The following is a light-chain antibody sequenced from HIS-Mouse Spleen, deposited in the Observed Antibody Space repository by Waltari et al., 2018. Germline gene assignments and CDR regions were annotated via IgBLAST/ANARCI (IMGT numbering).Light chain of an antibody. CDR1: QGISSY. J-gene: IGKJ5*01. V-gene: IGKV1-8*01. CDR3: QQYYSYLSIT. Sequence: RVTITCRASQGISSYLAWYQQKPGKAPKLLIYAASTLKSGVPSRFSGSGSGTDFTLTISCLQSEDFATYYCQQYYSYLSITFGQGTRLEIK. CDR2: AAS.